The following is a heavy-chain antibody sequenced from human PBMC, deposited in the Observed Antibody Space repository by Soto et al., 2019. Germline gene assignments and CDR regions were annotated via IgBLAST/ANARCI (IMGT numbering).Heavy chain of an antibody. Sequence: QVHLVQSGGEMKKLGASVKVSCKASGYTFTDFGISWVRQAPGQGLEWMGWISGFDGDRNYAQKFQGRVTLTTDTSATTAYMELRSLTSDDAAIYFCSRDYGRGGEEWFDPWGQGTLVTVSS. D-gene: IGHD4-17*01. CDR2: ISGFDGDR. J-gene: IGHJ5*02. V-gene: IGHV1-18*01. CDR1: GYTFTDFG. CDR3: SRDYGRGGEEWFDP.